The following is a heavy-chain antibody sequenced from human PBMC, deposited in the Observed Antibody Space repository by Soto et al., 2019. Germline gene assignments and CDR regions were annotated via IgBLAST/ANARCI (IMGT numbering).Heavy chain of an antibody. Sequence: QVQLQQWGAGLLKPSETLSLNCAVTGGSLSGYYWSWIRQPPGKGLEWIGEVKDGGHANYSPSLRGLVTISSATSTNPFLLRLYSVTAADTGVYYCARGQEGVVATHWDQGSLVTVSS. CDR1: GGSLSGYY. CDR2: VKDGGHA. V-gene: IGHV4-34*01. D-gene: IGHD5-12*01. CDR3: ARGQEGVVATH. J-gene: IGHJ4*02.